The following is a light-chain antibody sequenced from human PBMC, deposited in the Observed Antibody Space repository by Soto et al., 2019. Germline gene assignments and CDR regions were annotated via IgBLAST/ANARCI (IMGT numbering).Light chain of an antibody. CDR1: HSVSSNN. Sequence: PGETATLSCRASHSVSSNNLAWYHQKPGQTPRLLIYGASSRSTGIPDRFSGSGSGTVFTLTISRREAEDFAVYYCPQADNSICFGPGKPREIE. CDR2: GAS. J-gene: IGKJ5*01. V-gene: IGKV3-20*01. CDR3: PQADNSIC.